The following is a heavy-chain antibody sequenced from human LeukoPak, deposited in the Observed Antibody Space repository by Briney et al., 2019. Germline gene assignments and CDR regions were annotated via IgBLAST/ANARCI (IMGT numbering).Heavy chain of an antibody. D-gene: IGHD3-22*01. CDR1: GGTFSSYA. Sequence: ASVKVSCNASGGTFSSYAISWVRQAPGQGLEWMGGIIPIFGTANYAQKFQGRVTITADKSTSTAYMELSSLRSEDTAVYYCSRGPAVVITPLGAFDIWGQGTMVTVSS. J-gene: IGHJ3*02. V-gene: IGHV1-69*06. CDR3: SRGPAVVITPLGAFDI. CDR2: IIPIFGTA.